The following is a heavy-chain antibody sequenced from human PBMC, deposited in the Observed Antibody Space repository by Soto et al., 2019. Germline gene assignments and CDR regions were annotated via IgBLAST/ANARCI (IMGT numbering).Heavy chain of an antibody. CDR2: IYWNDGT. J-gene: IGHJ5*02. V-gene: IGHV2-5*01. D-gene: IGHD3-22*01. Sequence: SGPTLVNPTQTLTLTCALSGFSLSANGVGVGWIRQAPGGALEWLAIIYWNDGTSIRPTLQSRLSISKDTSKNQVVLSLSSMELRETGTYSGAGKISGFYWRLDPWAPEPRSPSPQ. CDR3: AGKISGFYWRLDP. CDR1: GFSLSANGVG.